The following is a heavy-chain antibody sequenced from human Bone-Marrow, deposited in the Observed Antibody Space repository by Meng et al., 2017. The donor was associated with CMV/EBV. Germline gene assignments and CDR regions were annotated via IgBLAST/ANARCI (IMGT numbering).Heavy chain of an antibody. CDR1: GFTFSSYW. V-gene: IGHV3-7*01. CDR3: AKYYDFWSGYSDYFDY. D-gene: IGHD3-3*01. Sequence: GESLKISCAASGFTFSSYWMSWVRQAPGKGLEWVANIKQDGSEKYYVDSVKGRFTISRDNAKNSLYLQMNSLRAEDTAVYYCAKYYDFWSGYSDYFDYWGQGTLVTVSS. CDR2: IKQDGSEK. J-gene: IGHJ4*02.